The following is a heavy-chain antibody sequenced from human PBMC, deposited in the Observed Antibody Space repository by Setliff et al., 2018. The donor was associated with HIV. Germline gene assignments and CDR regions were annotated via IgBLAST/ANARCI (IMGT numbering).Heavy chain of an antibody. Sequence: SETLSLTCAVYGGSFSGYYWSWIRQSPGKGLEWIGEINHSGGTKYSPSLKSRVTISVDMSKNHFSLSLTSVTAADTAIYFCARKGWNAYEAFDYWGQGSLVTVSS. CDR1: GGSFSGYY. CDR2: INHSGGT. CDR3: ARKGWNAYEAFDY. D-gene: IGHD1-1*01. V-gene: IGHV4-34*01. J-gene: IGHJ4*02.